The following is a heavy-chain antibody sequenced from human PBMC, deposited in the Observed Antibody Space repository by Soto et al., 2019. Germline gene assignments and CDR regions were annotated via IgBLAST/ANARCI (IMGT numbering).Heavy chain of an antibody. J-gene: IGHJ4*02. CDR3: ARILYRTGFDY. CDR2: IDWDDDK. D-gene: IGHD2-15*01. Sequence: SCPTLVNPTQTLTLTCTFSGFSLSTSGMRVSWIRQPPGKALEWLARIDWDDDKFYSTSLKTRLTISKDTSKNQVVLTMTNMDPVDTATYYCARILYRTGFDYWGQGTLVTVSS. V-gene: IGHV2-70*04. CDR1: GFSLSTSGMR.